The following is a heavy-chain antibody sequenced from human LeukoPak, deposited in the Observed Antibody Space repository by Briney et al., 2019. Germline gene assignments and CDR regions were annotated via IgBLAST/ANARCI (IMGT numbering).Heavy chain of an antibody. CDR1: GYSISSGYY. Sequence: SETLSLTCTVSGYSISSGYYWCWIRQPPGKGLEWSGSIYHSGSTYYNPSLKSRVTISVDTSKNQFSLKLSSVTAADTAVYYCARGGGEKAGLWFGDDLEYYYDSSGLRPFDYWGQGTLVTVSS. CDR3: ARGGGEKAGLWFGDDLEYYYDSSGLRPFDY. CDR2: IYHSGST. D-gene: IGHD3-22*01. V-gene: IGHV4-38-2*02. J-gene: IGHJ4*02.